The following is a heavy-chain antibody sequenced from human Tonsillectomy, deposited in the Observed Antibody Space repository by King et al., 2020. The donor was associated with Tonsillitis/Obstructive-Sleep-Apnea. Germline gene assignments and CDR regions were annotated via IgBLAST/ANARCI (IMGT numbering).Heavy chain of an antibody. J-gene: IGHJ4*02. CDR2: FDPEDGET. CDR1: GYILSELS. Sequence: QLVQSGAEVKKPGASVKVSCKVSGYILSELSMHWVRQAPGKGLEWMGGFDPEDGETIYAQKFQGRVTMTEDTSTDTAYMELSSLRSEDTAVYYCATKDLGYYDSRGYPRNLHYWGQGTLVTVSS. D-gene: IGHD3-22*01. V-gene: IGHV1-24*01. CDR3: ATKDLGYYDSRGYPRNLHY.